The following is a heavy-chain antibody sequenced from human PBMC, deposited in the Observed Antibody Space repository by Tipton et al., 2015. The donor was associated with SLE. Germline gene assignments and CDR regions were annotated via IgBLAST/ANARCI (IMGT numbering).Heavy chain of an antibody. Sequence: SLRLSCAASGFTYSSHAMYWVRQAPGKGLEWVAFISYHGRNRFYADSVKGRFTISRDNAKNTLYLQMNSLRAEDTAAYYCARSTVASLDYWGQGTLVTVSS. V-gene: IGHV3-30*04. CDR1: GFTYSSHA. CDR2: ISYHGRNR. CDR3: ARSTVASLDY. J-gene: IGHJ4*02. D-gene: IGHD4-11*01.